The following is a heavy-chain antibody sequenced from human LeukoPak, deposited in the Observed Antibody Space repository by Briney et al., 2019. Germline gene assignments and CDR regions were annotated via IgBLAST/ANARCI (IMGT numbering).Heavy chain of an antibody. CDR2: IPGSGGST. V-gene: IGHV3-23*01. D-gene: IGHD2-21*02. Sequence: QAGGSLRLSCAASGFTFSDYTLTWVRQAPGKGLEWASAIPGSGGSTYYADSVKGRFTISRDNSKNTLYLQMNNLRAEDTAVYYCAKEPAYCGGDCYFLLDYWGQGTLVTVSS. CDR1: GFTFSDYT. CDR3: AKEPAYCGGDCYFLLDY. J-gene: IGHJ4*02.